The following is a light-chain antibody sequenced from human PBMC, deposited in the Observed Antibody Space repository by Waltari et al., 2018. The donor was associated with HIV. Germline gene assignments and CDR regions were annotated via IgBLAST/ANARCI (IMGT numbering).Light chain of an antibody. J-gene: IGLJ3*02. Sequence: CGLSSGSVSTNYYPSWYQQTPGQAPRTLIYNTNSRTSGVPDRFSGSILGNKAALTITGARADDESNYYCVLYMGSGIWVFGGGTKVTVL. CDR2: NTN. V-gene: IGLV8-61*01. CDR3: VLYMGSGIWV. CDR1: SGSVSTNYY.